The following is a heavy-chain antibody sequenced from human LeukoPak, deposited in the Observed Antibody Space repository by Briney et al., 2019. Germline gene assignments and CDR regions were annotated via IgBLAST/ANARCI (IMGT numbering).Heavy chain of an antibody. CDR1: GDSISSGDYY. D-gene: IGHD2-15*01. CDR2: INYRGTT. J-gene: IGHJ4*02. CDR3: VRLVSRSVTACYFDY. V-gene: IGHV4-39*01. Sequence: SETLSLICTVSGDSISSGDYYWAWVRQTPGTGLEWIGSINYRGTTYYTESLKSRVSISVDTPKNQFSLRLISVTAADMSVYFCVRLVSRSVTACYFDYWGQGSLVTVSS.